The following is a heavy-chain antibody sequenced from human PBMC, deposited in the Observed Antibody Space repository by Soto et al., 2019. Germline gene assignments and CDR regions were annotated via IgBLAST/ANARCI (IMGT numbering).Heavy chain of an antibody. D-gene: IGHD2-2*01. Sequence: QVQLQESGPGLVKPSQTLSLTCTVSGGSISSGGYYWSWIRQHPGKGLEWIGYIYYSGSTYYNPSLKSRVTISVDTSKNQFALKLSSVTAADTAVYYCARADRVPAAIDYWGQGTLVTVSS. CDR2: IYYSGST. CDR1: GGSISSGGYY. V-gene: IGHV4-31*03. CDR3: ARADRVPAAIDY. J-gene: IGHJ4*02.